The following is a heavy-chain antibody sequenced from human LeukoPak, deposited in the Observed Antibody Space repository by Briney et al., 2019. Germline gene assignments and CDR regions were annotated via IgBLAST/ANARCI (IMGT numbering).Heavy chain of an antibody. D-gene: IGHD1-26*01. V-gene: IGHV4-39*01. CDR2: IYYSGST. CDR1: GGSISSSSYY. J-gene: IGHJ4*02. Sequence: SETLSLTCTVSGGSISSSSYYWGWTRQPPGKGLEWIGSIYYSGSTYYNPSLKSRVTISVDTSKNQFSLKLSSVTAADTAVYYCARHARSLGATPIPFDYWGQGTLVTVSS. CDR3: ARHARSLGATPIPFDY.